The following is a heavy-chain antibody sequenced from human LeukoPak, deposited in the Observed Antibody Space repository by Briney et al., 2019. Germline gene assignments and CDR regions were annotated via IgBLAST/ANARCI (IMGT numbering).Heavy chain of an antibody. V-gene: IGHV3-7*01. CDR3: ARGTVGATYY. CDR1: GFSFSSYW. D-gene: IGHD1-26*01. J-gene: IGHJ4*02. Sequence: GGSLRLSCAASGFSFSSYWMTWVRQTPGKGLEWVANINQDGSEKYYVDSVKGRFTISRDNAKNSLYLQMNGLRAEDTAVYYCARGTVGATYYWGQGTLVTVSS. CDR2: INQDGSEK.